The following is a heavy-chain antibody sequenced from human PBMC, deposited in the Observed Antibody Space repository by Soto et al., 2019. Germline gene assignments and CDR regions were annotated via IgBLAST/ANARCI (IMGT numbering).Heavy chain of an antibody. Sequence: PSETLSLTCTVSAGYITTSYWSWIRQPLGKALEWIGYISYRGSTNYNPSLKSRLTISIDTSKSQISLKLTSMTTADTAVYYCASSGIVGREVNTWFDPWGQGTLVTVSS. J-gene: IGHJ5*02. CDR1: AGYITTSY. CDR3: ASSGIVGREVNTWFDP. D-gene: IGHD3-22*01. CDR2: ISYRGST. V-gene: IGHV4-59*01.